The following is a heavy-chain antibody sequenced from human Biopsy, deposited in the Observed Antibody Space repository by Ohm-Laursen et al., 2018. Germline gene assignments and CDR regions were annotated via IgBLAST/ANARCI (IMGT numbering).Heavy chain of an antibody. Sequence: SVKVSCKASGGTFSSFGISWVRQAPGQGLEWMGEINSMFGTTNYAQTFQGRVTITADESTSTAYMEVSSLGSEDTAVYYCAKRGVERGRPLAYWGQGTLVTVSS. CDR2: INSMFGTT. J-gene: IGHJ4*02. CDR3: AKRGVERGRPLAY. CDR1: GGTFSSFG. D-gene: IGHD1-1*01. V-gene: IGHV1-69*13.